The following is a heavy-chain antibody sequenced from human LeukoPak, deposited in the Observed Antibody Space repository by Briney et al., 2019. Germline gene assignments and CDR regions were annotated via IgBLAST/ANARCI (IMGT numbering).Heavy chain of an antibody. V-gene: IGHV3-30*02. CDR2: IRYDGSNK. D-gene: IGHD1-26*01. Sequence: GGSLRLSCAASGFTFSSYGMHWVRQAPGKGLKWVAFIRYDGSNKYYADSVKGRFTISRDNSKNTLYLQMNSLRAEDTAVYYCAKVRVGATTIDAFDIWGQGTMVTVSS. J-gene: IGHJ3*02. CDR1: GFTFSSYG. CDR3: AKVRVGATTIDAFDI.